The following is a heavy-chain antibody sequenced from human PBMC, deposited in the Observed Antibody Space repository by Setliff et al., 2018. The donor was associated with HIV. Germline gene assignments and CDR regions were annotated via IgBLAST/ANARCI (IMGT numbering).Heavy chain of an antibody. CDR1: GFTFSSYW. J-gene: IGHJ3*02. CDR3: ASQIAVGI. CDR2: INSDGSTT. V-gene: IGHV3-74*01. D-gene: IGHD6-19*01. Sequence: PGGSLRLSCAASGFTFSSYWMHWVRQAPGKGLVWVSHINSDGSTTHYADSVKGRFTISRDNAKNTLYLEMNSLTAEDTAVYYCASQIAVGIWGQGTMVTVSS.